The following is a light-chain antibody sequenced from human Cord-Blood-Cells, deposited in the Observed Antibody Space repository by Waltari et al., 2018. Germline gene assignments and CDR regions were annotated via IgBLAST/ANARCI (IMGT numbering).Light chain of an antibody. J-gene: IGKJ2*03. CDR1: QSVLYSSNNKNY. Sequence: DIVMTQSPDSLALSLSERDTINCKSSQSVLYSSNNKNYLAWYQQKPGQPPKLLIYWASTRESGVPDRFSGSGSGTDFTLTISSLQAEDVAVYYCQQYYSTPYSFGQGTKLEIK. V-gene: IGKV4-1*01. CDR3: QQYYSTPYS. CDR2: WAS.